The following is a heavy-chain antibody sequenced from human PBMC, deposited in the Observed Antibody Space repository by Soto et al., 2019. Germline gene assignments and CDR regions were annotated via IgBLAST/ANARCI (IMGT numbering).Heavy chain of an antibody. CDR2: IYYSGST. J-gene: IGHJ6*02. CDR1: GGSISSYY. V-gene: IGHV4-59*01. Sequence: PSETLSLTCTVSGGSISSYYWSWIRQPPGKGLDWIGYIYYSGSTNYNPSLKSRVTISVDTSKNQFSLKLSSVTAADTAVYYCARGGDIVVVPAARDYYYYGMDVWGQGTTVTVSS. D-gene: IGHD2-2*01. CDR3: ARGGDIVVVPAARDYYYYGMDV.